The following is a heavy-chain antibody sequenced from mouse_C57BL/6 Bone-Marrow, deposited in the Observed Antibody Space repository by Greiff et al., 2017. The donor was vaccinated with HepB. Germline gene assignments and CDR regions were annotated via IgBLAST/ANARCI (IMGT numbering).Heavy chain of an antibody. J-gene: IGHJ4*01. CDR1: GFTFNTYA. Sequence: EVKVVESGGGLVQPKGSLKLSCAASGFTFNTYAMHWVRQAPGKGLEWVARIRSKSSNYATYYADSVKDRFTISRDDSQSMLYLQMNNLKTEDTAMYYCVRAGGYGRGYAMDYWGQGTSVTVSS. V-gene: IGHV10-3*01. CDR3: VRAGGYGRGYAMDY. D-gene: IGHD1-1*01. CDR2: IRSKSSNYAT.